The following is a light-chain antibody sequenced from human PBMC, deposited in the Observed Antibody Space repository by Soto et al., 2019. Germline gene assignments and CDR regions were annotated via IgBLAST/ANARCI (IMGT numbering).Light chain of an antibody. V-gene: IGLV1-47*02. CDR3: AAWDDSLIAVV. Sequence: QSVLTQPPSASGTPGQRVTISCFGSSSNVGSNFVYWYQQLPGTAPKLLIYTNDQRPSGVPDRFSGSKSGTSASLVISGLRSEDEADYHCAAWDDSLIAVVFGGGTKVTVL. CDR2: TND. J-gene: IGLJ2*01. CDR1: SSNVGSNF.